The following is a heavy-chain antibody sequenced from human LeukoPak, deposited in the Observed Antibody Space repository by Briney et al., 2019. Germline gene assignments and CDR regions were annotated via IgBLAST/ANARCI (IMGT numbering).Heavy chain of an antibody. CDR1: GFTFDDYA. Sequence: GGSLRLSCAASGFTFDDYAMHWVRQPPGKGLEWVSGISWNSGSIGYADSVKGRFTISRDNAKNSLYLQMNSLRAEDTALYYYAGLPFIRGNGFDPWGQGTLVTVSS. V-gene: IGHV3-9*01. CDR3: AGLPFIRGNGFDP. CDR2: ISWNSGSI. D-gene: IGHD3-10*01. J-gene: IGHJ5*02.